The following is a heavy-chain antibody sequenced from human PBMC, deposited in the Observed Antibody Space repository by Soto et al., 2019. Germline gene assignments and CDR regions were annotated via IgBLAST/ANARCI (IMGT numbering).Heavy chain of an antibody. D-gene: IGHD6-13*01. CDR1: GFSLCKARMG. CDR2: IFSNDEK. Sequence: QVTLKESGPVLVQPTETLPLTCTVSGFSLCKARMGVSWIRQPPGKALEWRVHIFSNDEKSYSTSLKSRLNISKDPSKSQVVLTMTNMDPVDTATYYCARSTGSSSWYWFDPWGQGTLVTVSS. V-gene: IGHV2-26*01. CDR3: ARSTGSSSWYWFDP. J-gene: IGHJ5*02.